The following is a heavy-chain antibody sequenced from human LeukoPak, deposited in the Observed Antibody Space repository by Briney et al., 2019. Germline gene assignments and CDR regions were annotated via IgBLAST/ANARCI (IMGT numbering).Heavy chain of an antibody. J-gene: IGHJ4*02. D-gene: IGHD3-10*01. CDR2: IYSGGST. CDR3: ARVWFGELNFDY. V-gene: IGHV3-66*01. CDR1: GFTVSSNY. Sequence: GGSLRLSCAASGFTVSSNYMSWVRQAPGKGLEWVSVIYSGGSTHYADSVKGRFTISRDNSKNTLYLQMNSLRAEDTAVYYCARVWFGELNFDYWGQGTLVTVSS.